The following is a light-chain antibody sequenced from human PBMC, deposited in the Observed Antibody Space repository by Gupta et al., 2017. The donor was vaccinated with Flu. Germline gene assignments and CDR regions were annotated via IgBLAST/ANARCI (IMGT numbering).Light chain of an antibody. J-gene: IGKJ4*01. Sequence: IPITPSPPPPSVSVGDRVTITCRASQDIRTWLAWYQQKPEKAPKSLIYAASNLQSGVPSRFSGGGSGTDFTLTISSLQPEDFATYYCQQYNSFPLTFGGGTKVEIK. V-gene: IGKV1D-16*01. CDR2: AAS. CDR1: QDIRTW. CDR3: QQYNSFPLT.